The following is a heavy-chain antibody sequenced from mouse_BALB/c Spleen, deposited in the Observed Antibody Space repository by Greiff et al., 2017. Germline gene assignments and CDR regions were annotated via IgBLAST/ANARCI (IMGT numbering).Heavy chain of an antibody. V-gene: IGHV1S56*01. Sequence: LVESGPELVKPGASVRISCKASGYTFTSYYIHWVKQRPGQGLEWIGWIYPGNVNTKYNEKFKGKATLTADKSSSTAYMQLSSLTSEDSAVYFCARGLPPYYAMDYWGQGTSVTVSS. CDR2: IYPGNVNT. J-gene: IGHJ4*01. CDR3: ARGLPPYYAMDY. CDR1: GYTFTSYY. D-gene: IGHD2-2*01.